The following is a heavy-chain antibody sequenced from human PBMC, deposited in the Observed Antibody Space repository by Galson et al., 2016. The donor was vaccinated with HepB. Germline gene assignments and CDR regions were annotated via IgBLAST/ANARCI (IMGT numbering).Heavy chain of an antibody. CDR1: GGSVNSDQYH. D-gene: IGHD3-16*01. CDR2: TSSGRRN. V-gene: IGHV4-61*01. J-gene: IGHJ4*02. CDR3: TTYLVGHGGTGY. Sequence: ETLSLTCSVSGGSVNSDQYHWSWIRQPPGKGLQWLGHTSSGRRNTYNPSLKSRVTISIDTSKNQFSLTLSPVTAADTAVYYCTTYLVGHGGTGYWGKGTLVTVSS.